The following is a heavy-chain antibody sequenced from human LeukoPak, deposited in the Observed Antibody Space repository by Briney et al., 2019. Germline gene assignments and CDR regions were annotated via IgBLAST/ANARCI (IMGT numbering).Heavy chain of an antibody. V-gene: IGHV3-23*01. CDR2: ISGSGGGT. CDR3: AKRGVVIRVILVGFHKEAYYFDS. J-gene: IGHJ4*02. D-gene: IGHD3-22*01. CDR1: GITLSNYG. Sequence: AGGSLRLSCAVSGITLSNYGMSWVRQAPGKGLEWVAGISGSGGGTNYADSVKGQFTISRDNPKNTLYLQMNGLRAEDTAVYFCAKRGVVIRVILVGFHKEAYYFDSWGQGALVTVSS.